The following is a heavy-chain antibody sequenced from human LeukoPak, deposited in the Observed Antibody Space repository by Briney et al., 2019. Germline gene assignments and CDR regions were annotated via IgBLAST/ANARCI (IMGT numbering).Heavy chain of an antibody. J-gene: IGHJ4*02. CDR1: GYTFSHYG. Sequence: ASVKVSCKTSGYTFSHYGFSWVRQAPGQGLEWMGWISAYNGNTEYAQKFQGRVTLTTVTSTDTAYMEVRSLTSADTAVYFCARALWSGHYYLDYWGQGTLVTVSS. CDR3: ARALWSGHYYLDY. V-gene: IGHV1-18*01. D-gene: IGHD3-3*01. CDR2: ISAYNGNT.